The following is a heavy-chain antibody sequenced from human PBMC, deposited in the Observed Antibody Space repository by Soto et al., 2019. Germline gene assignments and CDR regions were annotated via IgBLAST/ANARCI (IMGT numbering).Heavy chain of an antibody. Sequence: DVQLVESGGGLVQIGGSLKLSCATSGLNFSGSAMHWARQASGKGLEWVGRIRSRAHNYATTYAASVEGRFTISRDDSKNTVYLQINGLKTDDTAMYYCTTERDYWGRGTLVTVSS. CDR2: IRSRAHNYAT. J-gene: IGHJ4*02. CDR3: TTERDY. CDR1: GLNFSGSA. V-gene: IGHV3-73*02.